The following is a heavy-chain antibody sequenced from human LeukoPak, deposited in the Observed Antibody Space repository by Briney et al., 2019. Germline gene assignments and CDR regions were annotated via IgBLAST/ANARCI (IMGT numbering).Heavy chain of an antibody. Sequence: GGSLRLSCAASGFTFSSYSMNWVRQAPGKGLEWVSSISSSSSYIYYADSVKGRFTISRDNAKNSLYLQMNSLRAEDTAVYYCARDGRGFTAMVVDYWGQGTLVTVSS. V-gene: IGHV3-21*01. J-gene: IGHJ4*02. D-gene: IGHD5-18*01. CDR2: ISSSSSYI. CDR3: ARDGRGFTAMVVDY. CDR1: GFTFSSYS.